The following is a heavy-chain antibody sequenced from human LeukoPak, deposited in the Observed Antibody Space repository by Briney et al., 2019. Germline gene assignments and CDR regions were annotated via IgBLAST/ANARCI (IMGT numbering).Heavy chain of an antibody. V-gene: IGHV3-9*01. CDR1: GFTFGDYA. CDR2: ISWNSGSI. D-gene: IGHD2-2*01. CDR3: AKDVSAASYYYYYGMDV. J-gene: IGHJ6*02. Sequence: GRSLRLSCAASGFTFGDYAMHWVRQAPGKGLEWVSGISWNSGSIGYADSVKGRFTISRDNAKNSLYLQMNSLRAEDTALYYCAKDVSAASYYYYYGMDVWGQGTTVTVSS.